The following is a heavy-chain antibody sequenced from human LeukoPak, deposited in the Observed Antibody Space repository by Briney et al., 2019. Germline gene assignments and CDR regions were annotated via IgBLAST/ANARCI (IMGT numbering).Heavy chain of an antibody. Sequence: SVKVSCKASGGTFSSYAISWVRQAPGQGLEWMGGIIPIFGTANYAQKFQGRVTITTDESTSTAYMELSSLRSDDTAVYYCARDKGRDYDFWSGLDIWGQGTMVTVSS. J-gene: IGHJ3*02. CDR2: IIPIFGTA. V-gene: IGHV1-69*05. CDR3: ARDKGRDYDFWSGLDI. D-gene: IGHD3-3*01. CDR1: GGTFSSYA.